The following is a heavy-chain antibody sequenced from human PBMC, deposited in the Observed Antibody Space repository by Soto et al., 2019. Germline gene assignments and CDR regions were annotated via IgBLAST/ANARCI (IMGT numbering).Heavy chain of an antibody. V-gene: IGHV4-38-2*02. CDR2: IDESGKT. CDR1: GYLISIVYY. Sequence: PSETRSLTCSFSGYLISIVYYCGWVRQTPGNWLGWHWSIDESGKTDKNPSLKTRFSSSVDLSQNQFSLNLRSVPAADTAVYFCARDLSSGYASYYFDYWGQGTLVTVSS. CDR3: ARDLSSGYASYYFDY. J-gene: IGHJ4*02. D-gene: IGHD3-22*01.